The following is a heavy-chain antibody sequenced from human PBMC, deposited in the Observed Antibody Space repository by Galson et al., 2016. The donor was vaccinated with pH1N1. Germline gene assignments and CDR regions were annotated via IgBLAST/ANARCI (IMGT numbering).Heavy chain of an antibody. V-gene: IGHV3-30*02. CDR2: VRNDGAKK. CDR1: GFNFRNYG. CDR3: ATDAASWGRGESDYGVSDY. D-gene: IGHD4/OR15-4a*01. J-gene: IGHJ4*02. Sequence: SLRLSCAASGFNFRNYGMHWVRQAPGKGLDWVSFVRNDGAKKQYVDSLKGRFTISKDNYKNTLYLQMTSVRPEDTAVYYCATDAASWGRGESDYGVSDYWGQGTLVTVSS.